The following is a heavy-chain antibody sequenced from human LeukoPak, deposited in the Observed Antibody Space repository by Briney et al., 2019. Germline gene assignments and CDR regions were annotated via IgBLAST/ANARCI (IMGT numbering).Heavy chain of an antibody. CDR3: ARGYCSSTSCYRFDY. CDR1: GYNFITYW. D-gene: IGHD2-2*01. Sequence: GESLKISXKGSGYNFITYWIGWVRQTPGKGPEWMGIIYPGDSDTRYSPSFQGQVTISADKSISTAYMQWSSLKASDTAMYYCARGYCSSTSCYRFDYWGQGTLVTVSS. V-gene: IGHV5-51*01. J-gene: IGHJ4*02. CDR2: IYPGDSDT.